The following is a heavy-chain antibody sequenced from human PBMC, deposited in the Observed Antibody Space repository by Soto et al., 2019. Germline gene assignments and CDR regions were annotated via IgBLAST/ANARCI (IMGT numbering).Heavy chain of an antibody. J-gene: IGHJ4*02. CDR1: GYTFTSYG. Sequence: ASVKVSCKASGYTFTSYGISWVRQAPGQGLEWMGWISAYNGNTNYAQKLQGRVTMTTDTSTSTAYMELRSLRSDDTAVYYCARLIGYCSGGSCYHFDYWGQGTLVTVSS. D-gene: IGHD2-15*01. CDR3: ARLIGYCSGGSCYHFDY. V-gene: IGHV1-18*01. CDR2: ISAYNGNT.